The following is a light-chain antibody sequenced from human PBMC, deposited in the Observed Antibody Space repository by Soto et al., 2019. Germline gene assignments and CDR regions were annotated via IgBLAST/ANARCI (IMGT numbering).Light chain of an antibody. CDR1: LSIGNR. V-gene: IGKV1-5*01. Sequence: IQMTQSPSTLSASVGDRVTFTCRASLSIGNRLAWYQQKPGKAPKFLIYDASSLQSGVPSRFSGSGSGTEFTLTISSLQPDDFATYYCQQYNTYSPWAFGQGTKLDIK. J-gene: IGKJ1*01. CDR3: QQYNTYSPWA. CDR2: DAS.